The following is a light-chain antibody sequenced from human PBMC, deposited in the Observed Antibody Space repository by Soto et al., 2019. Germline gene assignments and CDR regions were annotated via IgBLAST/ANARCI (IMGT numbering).Light chain of an antibody. Sequence: EVVLTQSPGTLSLSPGERATLSCRASQSVDSKYLGWYQQKPGQAPRLLIYGASSRATGIPDRFSGSGSGTDFTLTISGLEPEDVAVYYCQEYGNPLFGPGTKVDIK. CDR3: QEYGNPL. J-gene: IGKJ3*01. CDR1: QSVDSKY. CDR2: GAS. V-gene: IGKV3-20*01.